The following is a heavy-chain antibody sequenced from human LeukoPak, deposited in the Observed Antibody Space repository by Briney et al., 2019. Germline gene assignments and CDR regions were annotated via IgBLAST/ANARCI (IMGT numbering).Heavy chain of an antibody. J-gene: IGHJ4*02. Sequence: PGGSLRLSCAASGFTFNSYSMNWVRQAPGKGLEWVSSISGSNSYIYYADSMKGRFTISRDNAKNSLYLQMNSLRAEDTALYYCARDGGDCSGDSCYVDYWGQGTLVTVSS. CDR3: ARDGGDCSGDSCYVDY. CDR1: GFTFNSYS. D-gene: IGHD2-15*01. CDR2: ISGSNSYI. V-gene: IGHV3-21*04.